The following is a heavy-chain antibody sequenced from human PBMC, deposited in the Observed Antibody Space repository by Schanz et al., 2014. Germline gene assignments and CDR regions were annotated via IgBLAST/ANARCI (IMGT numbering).Heavy chain of an antibody. Sequence: GPGVKEPGASVKVSCEASRYTFNTYGLNWVRQAPGQGLEWMGWISAYTNNTNYAQKVQGRVTMTTDTSTSTAYMELRNLRSDATAVYYCARDRRRYCSTASCLHDNWFDPWGQGTLVIVSS. CDR3: ARDRRRYCSTASCLHDNWFDP. V-gene: IGHV1-18*01. D-gene: IGHD2-2*01. CDR1: RYTFNTYG. J-gene: IGHJ5*02. CDR2: ISAYTNNT.